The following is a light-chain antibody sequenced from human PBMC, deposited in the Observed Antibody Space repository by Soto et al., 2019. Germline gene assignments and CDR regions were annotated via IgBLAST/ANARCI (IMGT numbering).Light chain of an antibody. Sequence: QSVLTQPPSVSAAPGQKVTISCSGSGSNIGNNYVSWYQQVPGTAPKLLIYDNNKRPSGNPDRFSGSKSGTSATLGISGLQTGDEADYYCGTWDSSLSVHVFGTGPKVTVL. V-gene: IGLV1-51*01. CDR3: GTWDSSLSVHV. J-gene: IGLJ1*01. CDR1: GSNIGNNY. CDR2: DNN.